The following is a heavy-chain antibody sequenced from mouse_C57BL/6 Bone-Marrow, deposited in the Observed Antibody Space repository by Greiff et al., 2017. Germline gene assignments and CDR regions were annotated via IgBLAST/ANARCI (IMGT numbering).Heavy chain of an antibody. CDR2: ISNGGGST. Sequence: EVQRVGSGGGLVQPGGSLKLSCAASGFTFSDYYMYWVRQTPEKRLEWVAYISNGGGSTYYPDTVKGRFTISRDNAKNTLYLQMSRLKSEDTAMYYCARQGYYGIFDYWGQGTTLTVSS. D-gene: IGHD2-1*01. CDR3: ARQGYYGIFDY. V-gene: IGHV5-12*01. CDR1: GFTFSDYY. J-gene: IGHJ2*01.